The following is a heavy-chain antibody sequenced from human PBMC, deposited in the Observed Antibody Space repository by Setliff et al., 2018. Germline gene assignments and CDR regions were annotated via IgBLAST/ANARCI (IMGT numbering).Heavy chain of an antibody. V-gene: IGHV5-51*01. CDR1: GYIFSVSW. J-gene: IGHJ3*01. CDR2: IYAGNSQI. Sequence: ESLKLSCKDSGYIFSVSWIGWVRQMPGKGLEWMGIIYAGNSQIKYGPSFQGQFTISVDKSISTAYLQWSSLKASDTAMYYCASPSGGWTKPFDVWGQGTMVTVSS. D-gene: IGHD2-15*01. CDR3: ASPSGGWTKPFDV.